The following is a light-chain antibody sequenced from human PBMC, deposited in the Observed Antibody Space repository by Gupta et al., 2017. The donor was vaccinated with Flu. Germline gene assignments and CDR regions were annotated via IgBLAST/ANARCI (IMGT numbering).Light chain of an antibody. CDR3: QQSYSTLT. CDR2: AAS. CDR1: QSISSY. Sequence: DIQMTQSLSSLSASVGDRVTITCRASQSISSYLNWYQQKPGKAPKLLIYAASSLQSGVPSRFSGSGSGTDFTLTISRLQPEDFATYYCQQSYSTLTFGGGTKVEIK. J-gene: IGKJ4*01. V-gene: IGKV1-39*01.